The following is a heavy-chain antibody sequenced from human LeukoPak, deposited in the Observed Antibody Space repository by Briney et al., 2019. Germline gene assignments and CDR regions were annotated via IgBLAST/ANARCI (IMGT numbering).Heavy chain of an antibody. CDR2: INHSGST. CDR3: ARGLASWGSYYFDY. J-gene: IGHJ4*02. Sequence: SETLSLTCAVYGGSFSGYYWSWIRQPPGKGLEWIGEINHSGSTNYNPSLESRVTISVDTSKNQFSLKLSSVTAADTAVYYCARGLASWGSYYFDYWGQGTLVTVSS. V-gene: IGHV4-34*01. D-gene: IGHD7-27*01. CDR1: GGSFSGYY.